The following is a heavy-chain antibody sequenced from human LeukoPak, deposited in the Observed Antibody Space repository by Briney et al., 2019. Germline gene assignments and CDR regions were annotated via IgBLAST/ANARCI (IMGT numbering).Heavy chain of an antibody. CDR1: GGSISNYY. Sequence: SETLSLTCTVSGGSISNYYWSWIRQPPGKGLEWIGYIYCSGSTNYNPSLKSRVTISVDTSKNQFSLKLSSVTAADTAVYYCAGYNGAYWGQGTLVTVSS. CDR3: AGYNGAY. J-gene: IGHJ4*02. V-gene: IGHV4-59*01. D-gene: IGHD5-24*01. CDR2: IYCSGST.